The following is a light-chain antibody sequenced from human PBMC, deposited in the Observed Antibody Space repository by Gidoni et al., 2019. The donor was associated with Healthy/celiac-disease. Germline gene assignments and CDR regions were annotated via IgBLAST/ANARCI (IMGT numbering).Light chain of an antibody. CDR2: DAS. J-gene: IGKJ2*01. CDR1: QSVSSY. V-gene: IGKV3-11*01. Sequence: EIVLTQSPATLSLSPGERATLSCRASQSVSSYFAWYQQKPGQAPTLLIYDASNRATGIPARFSGSGSGTDFTLTISSLEPEDFAVYYCQQRSNWPRGYTFGQGTKLEIK. CDR3: QQRSNWPRGYT.